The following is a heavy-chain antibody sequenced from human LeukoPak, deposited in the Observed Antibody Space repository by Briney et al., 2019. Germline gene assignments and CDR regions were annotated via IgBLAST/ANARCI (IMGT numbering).Heavy chain of an antibody. J-gene: IGHJ4*02. Sequence: GGSLRLSCAASGFTFSSYAMSWVRQAPGKGLEWVSAISGSGGGTYYADSVKGRFTISRDHSKNTLYLQMNSLRAEDTAVYYCAKAEGITMIVVVITPFDYWGQGTLVTVSS. D-gene: IGHD3-22*01. V-gene: IGHV3-23*01. CDR3: AKAEGITMIVVVITPFDY. CDR2: ISGSGGGT. CDR1: GFTFSSYA.